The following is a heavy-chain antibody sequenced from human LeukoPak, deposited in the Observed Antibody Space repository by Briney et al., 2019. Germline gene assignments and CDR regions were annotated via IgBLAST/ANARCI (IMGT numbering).Heavy chain of an antibody. CDR3: ARLPIAAAAYAPY. J-gene: IGHJ4*02. V-gene: IGHV4-34*01. Sequence: PSETLSLTCAVYGGSFSGYYWSWIRQPPGKGLEWIGEINHSGSTNYNPSLKSRVTISVDTSKNQFSLKLSSVTAADTAVYYCARLPIAAAAYAPYWGQGTLVTVSS. CDR2: INHSGST. CDR1: GGSFSGYY. D-gene: IGHD6-13*01.